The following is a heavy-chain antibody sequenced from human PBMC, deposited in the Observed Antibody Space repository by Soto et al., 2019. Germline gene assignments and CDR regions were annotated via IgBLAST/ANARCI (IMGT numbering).Heavy chain of an antibody. CDR3: ARHVPAAGYYYGMDV. D-gene: IGHD2-2*01. J-gene: IGHJ6*02. CDR1: GGTFSSYA. V-gene: IGHV1-69*12. CDR2: IIPIFGTA. Sequence: QVQLVQSGAEVKKPGSSVKVSCKASGGTFSSYAISWVRQAPGQGLEWMGGIIPIFGTANYAQKFQGSVTIIADESTSTADMELRRLSSEATAVYYCARHVPAAGYYYGMDVWGQGTTVTVSS.